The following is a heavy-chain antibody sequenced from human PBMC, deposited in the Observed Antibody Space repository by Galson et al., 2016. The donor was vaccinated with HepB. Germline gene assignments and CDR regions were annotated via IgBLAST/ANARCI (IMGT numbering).Heavy chain of an antibody. D-gene: IGHD3-10*01. CDR1: GFTFSIYG. CDR2: ISYDGNNK. Sequence: SLRLSCAASGFTFSIYGMNWVRQAPGKGLEWVADISYDGNNKYHSDSVKGRFTISRDNSKNTLYLQMNSLRAEDTAVYYCARRRGTIDYYGSGTLDPWGQGTLVTVSS. V-gene: IGHV3-30*03. CDR3: ARRRGTIDYYGSGTLDP. J-gene: IGHJ5*02.